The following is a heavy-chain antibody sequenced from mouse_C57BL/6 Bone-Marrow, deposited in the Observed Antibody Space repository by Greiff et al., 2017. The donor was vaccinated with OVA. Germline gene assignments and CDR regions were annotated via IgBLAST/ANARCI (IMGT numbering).Heavy chain of an antibody. D-gene: IGHD2-4*01. Sequence: EVKLMESGGGLVKPGGSLKLSCAASGFTFSDYGMHWVRQAPEKGLEWVAYISSGSSTIYYADTVKGRFTISRDNAKNTLFLQMTSLRSEDTAMYYCARRYYDYGGSYWGQGTLVTVSA. J-gene: IGHJ3*01. V-gene: IGHV5-17*01. CDR2: ISSGSSTI. CDR3: ARRYYDYGGSY. CDR1: GFTFSDYG.